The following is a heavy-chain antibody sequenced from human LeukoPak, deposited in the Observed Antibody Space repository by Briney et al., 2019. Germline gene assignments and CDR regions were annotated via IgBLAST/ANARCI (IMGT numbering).Heavy chain of an antibody. V-gene: IGHV3-74*01. Sequence: GGSLRLSCAASGLTFSSYWMHWVRQAPGKGLVWVSRINSDGSSTTYADSVKGRFTISRDNAKNTLYLQMNSLRAEDTALYYCAIGLNYGSGTYFNWGQGTLVTVSS. CDR3: AIGLNYGSGTYFN. CDR1: GLTFSSYW. J-gene: IGHJ4*02. D-gene: IGHD3-10*01. CDR2: INSDGSST.